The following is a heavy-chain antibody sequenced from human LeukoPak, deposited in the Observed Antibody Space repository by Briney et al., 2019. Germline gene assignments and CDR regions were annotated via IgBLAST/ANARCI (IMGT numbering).Heavy chain of an antibody. CDR1: GYTFTSYG. D-gene: IGHD5/OR15-5a*01. Sequence: GSVTVTCKASGYTFTSYGITGVRQAPGQGLEWMGWISTYNGNANITTYLQGRVSMTTDTSTSTAYMELRSLRSDDTAVYYCARGRESTSRYWGQGTLVTVSS. CDR3: ARGRESTSRY. J-gene: IGHJ4*02. V-gene: IGHV1-18*01. CDR2: ISTYNGNA.